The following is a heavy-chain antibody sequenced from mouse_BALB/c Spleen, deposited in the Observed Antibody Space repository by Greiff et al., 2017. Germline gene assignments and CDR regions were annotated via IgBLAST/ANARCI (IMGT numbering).Heavy chain of an antibody. D-gene: IGHD2-4*01. CDR3: ARGGIYYDYDYFDD. V-gene: IGHV1S137*01. Sequence: VKLQESGAELVRPGVSVKISCKGSGYTFTDYAMHWVKQSHAKSLEWIGVISTSYGDASYNQKFKGKATMTVDKSSSTAYMELARLTSEDSAIYYCARGGIYYDYDYFDDWGQGTTLTVSS. CDR2: ISTSYGDA. J-gene: IGHJ2*01. CDR1: GYTFTDYA.